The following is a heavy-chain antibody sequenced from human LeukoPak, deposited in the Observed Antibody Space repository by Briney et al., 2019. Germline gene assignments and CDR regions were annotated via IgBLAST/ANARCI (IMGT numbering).Heavy chain of an antibody. D-gene: IGHD6-19*01. J-gene: IGHJ4*02. CDR1: GDSMNSHY. V-gene: IGHV4-59*11. CDR3: ARGAGWYNY. Sequence: SETLSLTCTVSGDSMNSHYWSWLRQPPWKGLEWIAYINYSGSTNYNPSLKSRVTISVDTSKKEFSLKLSSVTAADTAVYYCARGAGWYNYWGQGILVTVSS. CDR2: INYSGST.